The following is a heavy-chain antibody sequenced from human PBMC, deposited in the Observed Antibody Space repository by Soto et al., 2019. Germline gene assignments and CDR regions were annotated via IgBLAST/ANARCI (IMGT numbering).Heavy chain of an antibody. D-gene: IGHD2-2*01. CDR3: APVPAY. J-gene: IGHJ1*01. Sequence: LEPLCHSRGVAEFSLGSYYWSWIRQPPGKGLEWIGYIYHSGSIYYNPSLKSRVTISVDRSKNQFSLKLSSVTAADTAVYYCAPVPAYRGQGTLVTVSS. CDR1: EFSLGSYY. V-gene: IGHV4-59*04. CDR2: IYHSGSI.